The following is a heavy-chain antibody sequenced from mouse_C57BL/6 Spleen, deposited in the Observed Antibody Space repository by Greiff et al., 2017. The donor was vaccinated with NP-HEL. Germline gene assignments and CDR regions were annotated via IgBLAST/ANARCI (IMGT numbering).Heavy chain of an antibody. V-gene: IGHV1-26*01. D-gene: IGHD1-1*01. J-gene: IGHJ4*01. CDR1: GYTFTDYY. Sequence: EVQLQQSGPELVKPGASVKISCKASGYTFTDYYMNWVKQSHGKSLEWIGDINPNNGGTSYNQKFKGKATLTVDKSSSTAYMELRSLTSEDSAVYYCARYLNYYGSSNAMDYWGQGTSVTVSS. CDR3: ARYLNYYGSSNAMDY. CDR2: INPNNGGT.